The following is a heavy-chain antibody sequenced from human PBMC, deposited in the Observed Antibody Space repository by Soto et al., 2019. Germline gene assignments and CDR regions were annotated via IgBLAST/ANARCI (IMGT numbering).Heavy chain of an antibody. D-gene: IGHD6-13*01. V-gene: IGHV1-69*13. CDR1: GGTFSSYA. Sequence: SVKVSCKASGGTFSSYAISWVRQAPGQGLEWMGGIIPIFGTANYAQKFQGRVTITADESTSTAYMELSSLRSEDTAVHYCARGVAAAGSPVSWGQGTLVTVSS. J-gene: IGHJ5*02. CDR2: IIPIFGTA. CDR3: ARGVAAAGSPVS.